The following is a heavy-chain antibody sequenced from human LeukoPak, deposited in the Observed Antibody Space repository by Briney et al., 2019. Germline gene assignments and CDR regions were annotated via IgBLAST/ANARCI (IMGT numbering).Heavy chain of an antibody. Sequence: SETLSLTCAVYGGSFSGYYWSWIRQPPGKGLEWIGSIYHSGSTYYNPSLKSRVTISVDTSKNQFSLKLSSVTAADTAVYYCARSRPPYWYFDLWGRGTLVTVSS. V-gene: IGHV4-34*01. CDR1: GGSFSGYY. CDR3: ARSRPPYWYFDL. CDR2: IYHSGST. J-gene: IGHJ2*01.